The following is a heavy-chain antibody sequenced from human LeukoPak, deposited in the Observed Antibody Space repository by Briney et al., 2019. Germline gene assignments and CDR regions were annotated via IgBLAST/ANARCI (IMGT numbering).Heavy chain of an antibody. J-gene: IGHJ4*02. D-gene: IGHD6-6*01. CDR2: IRYDGSNK. Sequence: GGSLRLSCAASGFTFSSSGMHWVRQAPGKGPEWVAFIRYDGSNKDYADSVKGRFTISRDNSKNMLYLQMNSLRAEDTALYYCVKVGLVAARPNNFDCWGQGTLVTVSS. CDR3: VKVGLVAARPNNFDC. CDR1: GFTFSSSG. V-gene: IGHV3-30*02.